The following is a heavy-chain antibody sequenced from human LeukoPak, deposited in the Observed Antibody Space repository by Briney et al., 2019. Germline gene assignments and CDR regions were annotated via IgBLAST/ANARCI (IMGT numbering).Heavy chain of an antibody. CDR2: INHSGST. J-gene: IGHJ6*02. CDR1: GGSFSGYH. Sequence: SETLSLTCAVYGGSFSGYHWSWIRQPPGKGLEWIGEINHSGSTNYNPSLKSRVTISVDTSKNQFSLKLSSVTAADTAVYYCARGFERRYYYYGMDVWGQGTTVTVSS. V-gene: IGHV4-34*01. D-gene: IGHD1-1*01. CDR3: ARGFERRYYYYGMDV.